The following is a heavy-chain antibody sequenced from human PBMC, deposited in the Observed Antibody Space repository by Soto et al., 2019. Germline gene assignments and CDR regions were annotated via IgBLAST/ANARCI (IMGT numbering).Heavy chain of an antibody. Sequence: QVQLVESGGGVVQPGRSLRLSCAASGFTFSSYGMHWVRQAPGKGLEWVAVISYDGSNKYYADSVKGRFTISRDNSKNTLYLQMNSLRAEDTAVYYCAREDIVVVPAAEHYYGMDVWGQGTTVTVSS. J-gene: IGHJ6*02. CDR1: GFTFSSYG. D-gene: IGHD2-2*01. CDR2: ISYDGSNK. V-gene: IGHV3-30*03. CDR3: AREDIVVVPAAEHYYGMDV.